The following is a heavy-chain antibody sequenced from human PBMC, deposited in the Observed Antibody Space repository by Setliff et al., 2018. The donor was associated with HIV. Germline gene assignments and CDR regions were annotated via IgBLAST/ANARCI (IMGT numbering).Heavy chain of an antibody. D-gene: IGHD1-26*01. Sequence: AGSLRLSCAVSGFTVSSNHMNWVRQAPGKGLEWVSFIYSGGSTYYADSVKGRFTISRDNSKNTLYLQMNSLRVEDTAVYYCARILGASYYYAMDVWGQGTTVTVSS. CDR1: GFTVSSNH. CDR3: ARILGASYYYAMDV. J-gene: IGHJ6*02. CDR2: IYSGGST. V-gene: IGHV3-53*01.